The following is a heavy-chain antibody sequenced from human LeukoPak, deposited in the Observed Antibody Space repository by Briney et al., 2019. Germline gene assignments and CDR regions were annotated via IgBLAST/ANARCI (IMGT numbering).Heavy chain of an antibody. CDR1: GFTFTNFA. CDR2: ISNDERNK. V-gene: IGHV3-30*04. J-gene: IGHJ4*02. D-gene: IGHD5-24*01. Sequence: PGGSLRLSCAASGFTFTNFAMHWVRQAPGKGLEWVAVISNDERNKYYADSVKGRFTISRDNSNSMVYLHMTSLRLEDTALYYCARPSRPGDGYNPSDYWGQGSLVIVYS. CDR3: ARPSRPGDGYNPSDY.